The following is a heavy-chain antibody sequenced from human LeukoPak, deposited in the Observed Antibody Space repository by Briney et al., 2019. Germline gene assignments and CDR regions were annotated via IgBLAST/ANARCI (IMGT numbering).Heavy chain of an antibody. CDR2: INHSGST. CDR3: ARSVRRSGWYKISPLRNDAFDI. D-gene: IGHD6-19*01. V-gene: IGHV4-34*01. Sequence: SETLSLTCAVYGVSFSGYYWSWIRQPPGKGLEWIGEINHSGSTNYNPSLKSRVTISVDTSKNQFSLKLSSVTAADTAVYYCARSVRRSGWYKISPLRNDAFDIWGQGTMVTVSS. CDR1: GVSFSGYY. J-gene: IGHJ3*02.